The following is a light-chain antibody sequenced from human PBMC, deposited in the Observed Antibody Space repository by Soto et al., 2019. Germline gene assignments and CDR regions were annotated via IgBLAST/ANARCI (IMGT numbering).Light chain of an antibody. V-gene: IGKV1-39*01. J-gene: IGKJ1*01. CDR1: QRISTY. CDR3: QQSYSTPRT. CDR2: DAS. Sequence: DIQMTQSPSTLSASVGDSVTSSCRASQRISTYLNWYQQKPGKAPKFLIYDASNLQSGVTSRFSGCGSGTDVTLNISSLQPEDFATYYCQQSYSTPRTFGQGTKVDI.